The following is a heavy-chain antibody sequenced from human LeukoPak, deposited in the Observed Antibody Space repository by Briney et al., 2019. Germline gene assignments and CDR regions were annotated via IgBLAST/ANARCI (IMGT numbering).Heavy chain of an antibody. D-gene: IGHD6-19*01. CDR3: ARDSLGSLGWFDP. V-gene: IGHV4-31*03. Sequence: KPSETLSLTCTVSGGSISSGGYYWSWIRQHPGKGQEWIGYIYYSGSTYYNPSLKSRVTISVDTSKNQFSLKLSSVTAADTAVYYCARDSLGSLGWFDPWGQGTLVTVSS. CDR2: IYYSGST. CDR1: GGSISSGGYY. J-gene: IGHJ5*02.